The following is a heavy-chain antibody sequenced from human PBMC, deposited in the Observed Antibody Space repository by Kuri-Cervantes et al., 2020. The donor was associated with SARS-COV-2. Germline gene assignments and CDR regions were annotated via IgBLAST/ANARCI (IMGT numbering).Heavy chain of an antibody. D-gene: IGHD3-3*01. CDR1: GFTFSSYA. CDR2: ISGSGGST. J-gene: IGHJ4*02. CDR3: AKVGYYDFWSGYSSYYFDY. V-gene: IGHV3-23*01. Sequence: ETLSLTCAASGFTFSSYAMSWVRQAPGKGLEWVSAISGSGGSTYYADSVKGRFTISRDNSKNTLYLQMNSLRAEDTAVYYCAKVGYYDFWSGYSSYYFDYWGQGTLVTVSS.